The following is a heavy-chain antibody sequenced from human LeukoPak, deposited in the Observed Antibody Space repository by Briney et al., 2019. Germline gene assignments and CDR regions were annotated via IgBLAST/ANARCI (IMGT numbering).Heavy chain of an antibody. CDR1: GGFISSYY. D-gene: IGHD2-15*01. CDR2: TYYSGST. CDR3: ARLFGLLLPFGF. J-gene: IGHJ3*01. V-gene: IGHV4-59*08. Sequence: SETLSLTCTVSGGFISSYYWSWIRRPPGKGLEWIGYTYYSGSTKYNPSLTSRVTISVDTSKNQFSLNLSSVTAADTAVYYCARLFGLLLPFGFWGQGTMVTVSS.